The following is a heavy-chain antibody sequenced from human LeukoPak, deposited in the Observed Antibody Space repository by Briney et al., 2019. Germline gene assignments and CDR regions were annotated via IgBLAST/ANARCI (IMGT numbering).Heavy chain of an antibody. J-gene: IGHJ4*02. CDR3: ARARTRVWFGELD. Sequence: ASVKVSCKASGYTFTGYYMHWVRQAPGQGLEWMGWINPNSGGTNYAQKFQGRVTMTRDTSISTAYMELSRLRSDDTAVYYCARARTRVWFGELDWGQGTLVTVSS. V-gene: IGHV1-2*02. CDR1: GYTFTGYY. CDR2: INPNSGGT. D-gene: IGHD3-10*01.